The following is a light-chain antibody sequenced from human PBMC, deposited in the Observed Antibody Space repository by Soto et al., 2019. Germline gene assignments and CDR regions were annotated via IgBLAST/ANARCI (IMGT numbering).Light chain of an antibody. CDR3: QQYNNWPQLT. CDR1: QSVSSN. CDR2: GAS. Sequence: EIVMTQSPATLSVSPGERATLSCRASQSVSSNLAWYQQKPGRAPRLLIYGASTRATGIPARFSGSGSGTEFTLTISSLQSEDFAVYYCQQYNNWPQLTFGGGTNVEIK. V-gene: IGKV3-15*01. J-gene: IGKJ4*01.